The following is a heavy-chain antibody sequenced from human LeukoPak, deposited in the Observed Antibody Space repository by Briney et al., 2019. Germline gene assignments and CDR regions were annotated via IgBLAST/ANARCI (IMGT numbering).Heavy chain of an antibody. CDR2: ISGSGGST. V-gene: IGHV3-23*01. Sequence: GGSLRLSCAASGFTFSSYDMSWVRQAPGKGLEWVSAISGSGGSTYYADSVKGRFTISRDNSKNTLYLQMNSLRAEDTAVYYCAKDFRVVPAAIFELWGQGTLVTVSS. CDR1: GFTFSSYD. D-gene: IGHD2-2*01. CDR3: AKDFRVVPAAIFEL. J-gene: IGHJ4*02.